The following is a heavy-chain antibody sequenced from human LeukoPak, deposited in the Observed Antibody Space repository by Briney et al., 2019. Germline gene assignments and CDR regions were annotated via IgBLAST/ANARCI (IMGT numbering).Heavy chain of an antibody. CDR2: ISSSSSYI. CDR3: ARDRDDYYYYMDV. J-gene: IGHJ6*03. Sequence: GGSLRLSCAASGFTFSSYSMNWVRQAPGKGLEWVSSISSSSSYIYYADSVKGRFTISRDNAKNSLYLQMNSLRAEDTAVYYCARDRDDYYYYMDVWGKGTTVTISS. D-gene: IGHD5-24*01. V-gene: IGHV3-21*01. CDR1: GFTFSSYS.